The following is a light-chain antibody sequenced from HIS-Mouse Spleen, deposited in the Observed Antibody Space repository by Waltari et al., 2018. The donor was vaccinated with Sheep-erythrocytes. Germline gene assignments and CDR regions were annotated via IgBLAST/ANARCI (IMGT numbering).Light chain of an antibody. CDR3: CSYAGSYNHV. CDR2: EVS. Sequence: QSALTQPRSVSGSPGQSVTISCTGTSSDVGGYNYVSWYQQHPGKAPKLMIYEVSKLPSGFPCRFSGSKAGNTASLTISGFQAEDEADYYCCSYAGSYNHVFATGTKVTVL. V-gene: IGLV2-11*01. J-gene: IGLJ1*01. CDR1: SSDVGGYNY.